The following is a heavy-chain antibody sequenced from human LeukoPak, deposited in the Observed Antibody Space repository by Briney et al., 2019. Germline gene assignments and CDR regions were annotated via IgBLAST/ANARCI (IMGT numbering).Heavy chain of an antibody. J-gene: IGHJ1*01. D-gene: IGHD2/OR15-2a*01. Sequence: GGSLRLSCVACGFTFKRYAMNWVRQTPGKRLEWVSLIGTNEARTRYADSVKGRFTISRDNSKNTLFLQMHSLRAEATTVYYCAKDLDSTDLYDNADWGQGTLVTVSS. CDR2: IGTNEART. CDR1: GFTFKRYA. CDR3: AKDLDSTDLYDNAD. V-gene: IGHV3-23*01.